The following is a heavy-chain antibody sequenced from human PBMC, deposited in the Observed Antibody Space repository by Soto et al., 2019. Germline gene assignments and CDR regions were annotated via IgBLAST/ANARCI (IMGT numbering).Heavy chain of an antibody. CDR1: GFTFSSYA. CDR2: ISGSGGST. D-gene: IGHD3-10*01. CDR3: AKTKKGNYGMEV. Sequence: GGSLRLSCAASGFTFSSYAMSWVRQAPGKGLEWVSAISGSGGSTYYADSVKGRFTIYRDNSKNTLYLQMNSLRAEDTAVYYCAKTKKGNYGMEVWAQGTTVTVSS. J-gene: IGHJ6*02. V-gene: IGHV3-23*01.